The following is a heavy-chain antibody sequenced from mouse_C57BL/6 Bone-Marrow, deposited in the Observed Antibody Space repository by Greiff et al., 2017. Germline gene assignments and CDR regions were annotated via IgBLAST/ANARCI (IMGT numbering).Heavy chain of an antibody. CDR2: IDPSDSYT. Sequence: QVQLQQPGAELVKPGASVKLSCKASGYTFTSYWMQWVKQRPGQGLEWIGEIDPSDSYTNYNQKFKGKATLTVDTSSSTDYMQLSSLTSEDSAVYYCAREGASYYSNLAYWGQGTLVTVSA. V-gene: IGHV1-50*01. D-gene: IGHD2-5*01. CDR3: AREGASYYSNLAY. CDR1: GYTFTSYW. J-gene: IGHJ3*01.